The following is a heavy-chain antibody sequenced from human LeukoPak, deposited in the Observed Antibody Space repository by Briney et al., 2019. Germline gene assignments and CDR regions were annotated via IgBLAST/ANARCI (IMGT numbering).Heavy chain of an antibody. V-gene: IGHV4-34*01. J-gene: IGHJ6*02. Sequence: PSETLSLTCAVYGGSFSGYYWSWIRQPPGKGLEWIREINHSGSTNYNPSLKSRVTISVDTSKNQFSLKLSSVTAADTAVYYCARMVRGVSHYYYYGMDVWGQGTTVTVSS. CDR2: INHSGST. D-gene: IGHD3-10*01. CDR1: GGSFSGYY. CDR3: ARMVRGVSHYYYYGMDV.